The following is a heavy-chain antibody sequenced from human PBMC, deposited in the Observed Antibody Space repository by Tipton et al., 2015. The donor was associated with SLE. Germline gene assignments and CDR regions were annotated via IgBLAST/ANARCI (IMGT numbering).Heavy chain of an antibody. Sequence: TLSLTCAVYGGSFSGYYWSWIRQPPGKGLEWIGEINHSGSTNYNPSLKSRVTISVDTSKTQFSLKLSSVTAADTAVYYCARGTGDLDYWGQGTLVTVSS. CDR1: GGSFSGYY. CDR3: ARGTGDLDY. CDR2: INHSGST. J-gene: IGHJ4*02. V-gene: IGHV4-34*01. D-gene: IGHD7-27*01.